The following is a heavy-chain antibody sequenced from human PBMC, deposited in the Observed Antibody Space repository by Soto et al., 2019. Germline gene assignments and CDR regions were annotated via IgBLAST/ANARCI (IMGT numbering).Heavy chain of an antibody. D-gene: IGHD3-3*01. Sequence: EVQLVESGGDLVQPGESLRLSCMASGFTFSGFWMAWVRQVPGKGLEWVANLKVDGSKENYVDSVKGRFTISRDNAKNSLYLQMNSLRAEDTALYYCARDLNYGLSSVYYDVFDTWGQGTMVTVSS. CDR1: GFTFSGFW. CDR2: LKVDGSKE. CDR3: ARDLNYGLSSVYYDVFDT. J-gene: IGHJ3*02. V-gene: IGHV3-7*01.